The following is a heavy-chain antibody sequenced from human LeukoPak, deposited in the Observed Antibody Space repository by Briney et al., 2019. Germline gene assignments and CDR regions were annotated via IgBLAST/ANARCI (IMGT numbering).Heavy chain of an antibody. V-gene: IGHV3-30*02. CDR2: IRYDGSNK. D-gene: IGHD6-19*01. J-gene: IGHJ4*02. Sequence: GGSLRLSCAASGFTFSSYGMHWVRQAPGKGLEWVAFIRYDGSNKYYADSVKGRFTISRDNSKNTLYLQMNSLRAEDTAVYYCARSHSSGWYGEYYFDYWGQGTLVTVSS. CDR1: GFTFSSYG. CDR3: ARSHSSGWYGEYYFDY.